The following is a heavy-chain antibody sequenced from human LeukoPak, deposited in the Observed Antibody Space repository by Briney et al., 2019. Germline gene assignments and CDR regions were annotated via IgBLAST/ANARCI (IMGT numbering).Heavy chain of an antibody. D-gene: IGHD3-10*01. J-gene: IGHJ4*02. V-gene: IGHV3-13*04. CDR1: GFTFSTYD. CDR3: VRDASVSSGFDY. CDR2: IDTAGDT. Sequence: GGSLRLSCAASGFTFSTYDMHWVHQPTGKGLEWVSGIDTAGDTYYPGSVKGRFTISRENAKNSLYLQMNSLRAGDTAVYYCVRDASVSSGFDYWGQGTLVTVSS.